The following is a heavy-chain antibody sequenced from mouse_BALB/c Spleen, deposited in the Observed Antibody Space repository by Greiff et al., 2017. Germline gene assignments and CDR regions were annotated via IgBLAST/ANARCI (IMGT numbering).Heavy chain of an antibody. CDR3: ARGYRYDSAWFAY. V-gene: IGHV1-9*01. J-gene: IGHJ3*01. CDR2: ILPGSGST. Sequence: VHLVESGAELMKPGASVKVSCKATGYTFSSYWIEWVKQRPGHGLEWIGEILPGSGSTNYNEKFKGKATFTADTSSNTAYMQFSSLTSEDSAVYYCARGYRYDSAWFAYWGQGTLVTVSA. D-gene: IGHD2-14*01. CDR1: GYTFSSYW.